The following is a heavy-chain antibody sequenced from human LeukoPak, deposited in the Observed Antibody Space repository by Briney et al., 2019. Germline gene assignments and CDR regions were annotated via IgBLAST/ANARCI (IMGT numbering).Heavy chain of an antibody. CDR1: GYTFTSYD. D-gene: IGHD4-23*01. CDR3: ARGRTTVDPDDY. V-gene: IGHV1-8*01. Sequence: APVKVSCKASGYTFTSYDINWVRQATGQGLEWMGWMNPNSGNTGYAQKFQGRVTMTRNTSISTAYMELSSLRSEDTAVYYCARGRTTVDPDDYWGQGTLVTVSS. J-gene: IGHJ4*02. CDR2: MNPNSGNT.